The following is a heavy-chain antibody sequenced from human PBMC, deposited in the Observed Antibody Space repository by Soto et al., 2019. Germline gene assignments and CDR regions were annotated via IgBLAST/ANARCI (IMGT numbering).Heavy chain of an antibody. D-gene: IGHD1-1*01. Sequence: GGSLRLSCAASGFTFSSSAMNWVRQAPGKGLEWVSIISDSGGRTYYADSVRGRFTISRDNSKNTLYLQMNSLRAKDTAVYYCAKSLNINWKNWFDPWGQGTLVTVSS. CDR2: ISDSGGRT. CDR3: AKSLNINWKNWFDP. J-gene: IGHJ5*02. CDR1: GFTFSSSA. V-gene: IGHV3-23*01.